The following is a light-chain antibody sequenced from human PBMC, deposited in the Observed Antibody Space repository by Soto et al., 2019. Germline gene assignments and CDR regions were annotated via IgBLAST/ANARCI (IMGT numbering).Light chain of an antibody. J-gene: IGLJ3*02. Sequence: QSVLTQPPSASGSPGQSVTISCTGTSSDVDDYNYVSWYQQHPGKAPKLMIYEVNVRPSGVPDRFSGSKSGTSASLAISGLQSEDEADYYCAAWDDSLNGWVFGGGTKLTVL. CDR2: EVN. V-gene: IGLV2-8*01. CDR3: AAWDDSLNGWV. CDR1: SSDVDDYNY.